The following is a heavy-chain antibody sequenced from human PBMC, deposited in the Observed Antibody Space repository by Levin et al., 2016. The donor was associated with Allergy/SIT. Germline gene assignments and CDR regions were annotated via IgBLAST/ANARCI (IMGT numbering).Heavy chain of an antibody. D-gene: IGHD1-26*01. Sequence: WIRQPPGKGLEYVSAISSNGRSIYYADSVKGRFTFSRDNSKNTLSLQMASLRPEDTAVYYCVKGTISGSYWTEASNWGPGTLVTVSS. J-gene: IGHJ4*02. CDR2: ISSNGRSI. V-gene: IGHV3-64D*06. CDR3: VKGTISGSYWTEASN.